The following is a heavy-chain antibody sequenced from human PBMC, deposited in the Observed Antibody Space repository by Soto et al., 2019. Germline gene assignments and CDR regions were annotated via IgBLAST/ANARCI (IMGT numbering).Heavy chain of an antibody. D-gene: IGHD6-19*01. Sequence: HLQLQESGPGLVKPSETLSLTCTVSGGSIRSSSYYWCCIRHPPGKGLEWIGSIYYSGSTNYNPSLKSRVTISVDTSKNQFSLKLSSVTAADTDVYYCARHKQWLVLAWFDPWGQGTRVTVSS. CDR2: IYYSGST. V-gene: IGHV4-39*01. CDR1: GGSIRSSSYY. CDR3: ARHKQWLVLAWFDP. J-gene: IGHJ5*02.